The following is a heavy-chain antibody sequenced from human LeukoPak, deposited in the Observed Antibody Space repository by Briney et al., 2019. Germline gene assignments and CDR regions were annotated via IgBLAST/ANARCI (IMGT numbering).Heavy chain of an antibody. CDR3: ARERRVGATDAFDI. V-gene: IGHV1-8*01. CDR2: MNPNSGNT. Sequence: ASVKVSCKASGYTFTSYDINWVRQATGQGLEWMGWMNPNSGNTGYAQKFQGRVTMTRNTSISTAYMELSSLRSEDTAVYYCARERRVGATDAFDIWGQGTMVTVSS. CDR1: GYTFTSYD. D-gene: IGHD1-26*01. J-gene: IGHJ3*02.